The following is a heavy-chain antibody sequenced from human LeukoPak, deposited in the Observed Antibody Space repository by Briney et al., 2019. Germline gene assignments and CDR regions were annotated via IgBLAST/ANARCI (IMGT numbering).Heavy chain of an antibody. D-gene: IGHD5-12*01. V-gene: IGHV5-51*01. Sequence: GESLQISCKGSGYSFTSYWIDWVRPMPGKGLEWMGIIYPGDSDTRYSPSFQGQVTISADKSISTAYLQWSSLKASDTAMYYCARSRGDIVATNFDYWGQGTLVTVSS. CDR3: ARSRGDIVATNFDY. CDR2: IYPGDSDT. J-gene: IGHJ4*02. CDR1: GYSFTSYW.